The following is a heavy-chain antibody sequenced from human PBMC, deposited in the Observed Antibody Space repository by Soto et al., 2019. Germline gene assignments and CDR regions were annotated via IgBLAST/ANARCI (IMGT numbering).Heavy chain of an antibody. CDR1: GFTFSSNW. CDR2: INADGSET. J-gene: IGHJ4*02. CDR3: ARDGEGF. D-gene: IGHD2-21*01. V-gene: IGHV3-74*01. Sequence: EAQLVESGGGLVQPGGSLRLSCGGSGFTFSSNWMHWVRRVPGRGLVWVSRINADGSETNYEDSVEGRFTISRDNPKNTLYLQMNSLRAEDTAVYYCARDGEGFWGQGTLVTVSS.